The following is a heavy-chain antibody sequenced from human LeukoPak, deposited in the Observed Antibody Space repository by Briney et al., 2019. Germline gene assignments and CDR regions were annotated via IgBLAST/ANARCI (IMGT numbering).Heavy chain of an antibody. Sequence: GGSLRLSCAASGFTITSSYMNWVRQAPGKGLEWVSVIYSGGSTYYADSVKGRFTISRDNAKRTVYLQMNSLRAEDTAVYYCAKGGEDGPVYWYFDLWGRGTLVTVSS. CDR2: IYSGGST. CDR3: AKGGEDGPVYWYFDL. J-gene: IGHJ2*01. V-gene: IGHV3-53*01. D-gene: IGHD5-24*01. CDR1: GFTITSSY.